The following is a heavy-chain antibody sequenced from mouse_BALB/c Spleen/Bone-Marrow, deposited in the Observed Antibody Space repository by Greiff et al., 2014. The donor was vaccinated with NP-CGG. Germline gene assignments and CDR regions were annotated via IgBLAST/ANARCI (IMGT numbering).Heavy chain of an antibody. CDR1: GFTFSDYG. V-gene: IGHV5-15*02. CDR2: ISNLAYSI. Sequence: DVHLVESGGALVQPGGSRKLSCAASGFTFSDYGMAWVPQAPGKGPEWVAFISNLAYSIYYTDTVTGRFTISRENAKNTLYLEMSSLRSEDTAMYYCARETTRGAMDYWGQGTSVTVSS. D-gene: IGHD2-1*01. J-gene: IGHJ4*01. CDR3: ARETTRGAMDY.